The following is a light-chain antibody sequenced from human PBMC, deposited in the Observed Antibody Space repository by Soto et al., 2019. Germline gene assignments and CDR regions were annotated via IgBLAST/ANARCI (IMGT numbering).Light chain of an antibody. CDR1: QSISDW. J-gene: IGKJ1*01. Sequence: GDRVTITCLASQSISDWLAWFQLKPGKAPKLLIYDASSLQSGAPSRFSGSESGTEFTLTISSLQPDDFSSYYCQHYFRYPWTFGQGTKVDIK. V-gene: IGKV1-5*01. CDR2: DAS. CDR3: QHYFRYPWT.